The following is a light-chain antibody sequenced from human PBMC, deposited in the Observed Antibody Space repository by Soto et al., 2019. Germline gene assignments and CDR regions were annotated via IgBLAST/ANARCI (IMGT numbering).Light chain of an antibody. J-gene: IGLJ3*02. Sequence: QSVLTQPPSASGTPGQRVTISCSGSSSNLGQNPVHWYQQLPGTAPKLLIYSNSYRPSGVPDRFSGSKSGTSASLAISGLQSEDEADYYCAAWDDSLTGIWVFGGGTKLTVL. CDR1: SSNLGQNP. CDR3: AAWDDSLTGIWV. V-gene: IGLV1-44*01. CDR2: SNS.